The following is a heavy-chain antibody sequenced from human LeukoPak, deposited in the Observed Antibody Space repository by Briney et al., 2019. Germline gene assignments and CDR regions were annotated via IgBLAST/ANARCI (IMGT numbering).Heavy chain of an antibody. CDR1: GGSISSSSYY. Sequence: SETLSLTCTVSGGSISSSSYYWGWIRQPPGKGLEWIGSIYYSGSTYYNPSLKSRVTISVDTSKNQFSLKLSSLTAADTAVYYCASSYIVLMVYANPYNYWGQGTLVTVSS. J-gene: IGHJ4*02. D-gene: IGHD2-8*01. CDR2: IYYSGST. V-gene: IGHV4-39*01. CDR3: ASSYIVLMVYANPYNY.